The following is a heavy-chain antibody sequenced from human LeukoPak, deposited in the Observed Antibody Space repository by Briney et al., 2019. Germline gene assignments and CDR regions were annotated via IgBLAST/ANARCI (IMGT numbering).Heavy chain of an antibody. CDR2: INPNSGGT. J-gene: IGHJ4*02. D-gene: IGHD6-19*01. V-gene: IGHV1-2*02. CDR3: ARASGWYSSGY. Sequence: ASVKVSCKASGYTFTGSYMRWVRQAPGQGLEWMGWINPNSGGTKYAQKFQGRVTLTKDTSINTAYMELSRLTSDDTAVYYCARASGWYSSGYWGQGTLVTVSS. CDR1: GYTFTGSY.